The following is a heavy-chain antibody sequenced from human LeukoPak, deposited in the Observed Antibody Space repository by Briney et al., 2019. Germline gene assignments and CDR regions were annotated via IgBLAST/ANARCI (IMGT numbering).Heavy chain of an antibody. V-gene: IGHV3-23*01. CDR2: VGTAGDT. CDR3: AKHLGLGSGYRNYDY. CDR1: GFTFSSIA. J-gene: IGHJ4*02. D-gene: IGHD3-22*01. Sequence: PGGSLRLSCTASGFTFSSIAVTWVRQAPGKGLEWVSSVGTAGDTYYSDSVKGRFTISRDNSENTLYLQMNSLRAGDTALYYCAKHLGLGSGYRNYDYWGQGTLVTVSS.